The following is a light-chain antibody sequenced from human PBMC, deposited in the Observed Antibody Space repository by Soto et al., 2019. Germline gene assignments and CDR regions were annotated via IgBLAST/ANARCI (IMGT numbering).Light chain of an antibody. CDR2: EVR. Sequence: QSALTRPASVSGSPGQSITISCTGTSSDVGGYKYVSWSQQHPGKAPKLMIYEVRNRPSGVSNRFSGSKSGNTASLTISELQAEDEADYYCSSYTSSSTLVFGTGTKVTVL. CDR3: SSYTSSSTLV. V-gene: IGLV2-14*01. CDR1: SSDVGGYKY. J-gene: IGLJ1*01.